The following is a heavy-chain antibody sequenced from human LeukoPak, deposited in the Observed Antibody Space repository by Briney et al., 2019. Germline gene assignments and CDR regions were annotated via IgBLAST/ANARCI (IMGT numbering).Heavy chain of an antibody. J-gene: IGHJ4*02. V-gene: IGHV1-18*01. Sequence: ASVKVSCKASGYTFTSYGISWMRQAPGQGLEWMGWISAYNGNTNYAQKLQGRVTMTTDTSTSTAYMELRSLRSDHTAVYYCARDPTTYHYDFWSGPFDYWGQGTLVTVSS. CDR2: ISAYNGNT. CDR1: GYTFTSYG. CDR3: ARDPTTYHYDFWSGPFDY. D-gene: IGHD3-3*01.